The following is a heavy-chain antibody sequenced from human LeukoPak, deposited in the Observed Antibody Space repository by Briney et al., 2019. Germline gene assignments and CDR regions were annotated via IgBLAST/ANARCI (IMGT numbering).Heavy chain of an antibody. D-gene: IGHD4-17*01. CDR3: ARVGDYTAFDI. Sequence: PGGSLRLSCAASEFSVGSNYMTWVRQAPGKGLEWVSLIYSGGSTHYADSVKGRFTISRDNSKNTLYLQMNSLRAEDTAVYYCARVGDYTAFDIWGQGTLVTVSS. CDR1: EFSVGSNY. CDR2: IYSGGST. V-gene: IGHV3-66*01. J-gene: IGHJ3*02.